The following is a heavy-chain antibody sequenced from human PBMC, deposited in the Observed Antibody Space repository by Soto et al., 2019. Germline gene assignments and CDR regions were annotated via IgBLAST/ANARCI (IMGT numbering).Heavy chain of an antibody. CDR1: GYTFTSYG. D-gene: IGHD3-3*01. CDR3: ARDPNDFWSGYYPQRYMDV. CDR2: ISAYNGNT. J-gene: IGHJ6*03. V-gene: IGHV1-18*01. Sequence: ASVKVSCKASGYTFTSYGISWVRQAPGQGLEWMGWISAYNGNTNYAQKLQGRVTMTTDTSTSTAYMELRSLRSDDTAVYYCARDPNDFWSGYYPQRYMDVWGKGTPVTVSS.